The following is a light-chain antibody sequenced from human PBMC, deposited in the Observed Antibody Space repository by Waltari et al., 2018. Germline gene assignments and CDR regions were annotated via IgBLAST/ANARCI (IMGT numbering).Light chain of an antibody. V-gene: IGKV1-6*01. CDR2: AAS. J-gene: IGKJ1*01. Sequence: AIQMTQSPSSLSASVGDRVPITCRASQGIRNDLGWYQQKPGKAPKVLIYAASSLQSGVPTRFSGSGSGTDFTLTISSLQPDDFATYYCLQDYIYPWTFGQGTKVEIK. CDR3: LQDYIYPWT. CDR1: QGIRND.